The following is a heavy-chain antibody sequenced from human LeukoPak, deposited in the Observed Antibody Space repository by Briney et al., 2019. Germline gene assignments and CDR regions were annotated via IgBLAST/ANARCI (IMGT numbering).Heavy chain of an antibody. J-gene: IGHJ3*02. D-gene: IGHD3-10*01. Sequence: PSQTLSLTCTVSGGSISSGSYYWGWIRQPPGKGLEWIGSIYHSGSTYYNPSLKSRVTISVDTSKNQFSLKLSSVTAADTAVYYCARDYYYGSGRESGVAFDIWGQGTMVTVSS. CDR2: IYHSGST. V-gene: IGHV4-39*07. CDR3: ARDYYYGSGRESGVAFDI. CDR1: GGSISSGSYY.